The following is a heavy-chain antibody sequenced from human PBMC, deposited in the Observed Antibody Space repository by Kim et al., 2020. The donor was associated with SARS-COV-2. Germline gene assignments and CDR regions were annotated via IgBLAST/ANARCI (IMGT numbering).Heavy chain of an antibody. Sequence: GGSLRLSCAASGFTFSSYGMHWVRQAPGKGLEWVAVISYDGSNKYYADSVKGRFTISRDNSKNTLYLQMNSLRAEDTAVYYCAKDLRPAANRGPWIRYG. D-gene: IGHD2-2*01. CDR1: GFTFSSYG. V-gene: IGHV3-30*18. J-gene: IGHJ6*01. CDR3: AKDLRPAANRGPWIRYG. CDR2: ISYDGSNK.